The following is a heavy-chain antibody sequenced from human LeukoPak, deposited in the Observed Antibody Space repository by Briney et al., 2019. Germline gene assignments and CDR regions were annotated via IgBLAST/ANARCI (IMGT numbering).Heavy chain of an antibody. J-gene: IGHJ4*02. D-gene: IGHD6-13*01. CDR1: GFTFSDYY. CDR2: ISSSGTYT. V-gene: IGHV3-11*06. CDR3: ARSKQQLAVDY. Sequence: PGGSLRLSCAASGFTFSDYYMSWIPQAPGKGLEWLSYISSSGTYTNYADSVKGRFTISRDNAKNAVYLQMNSLRAEDTALYYCARSKQQLAVDYWGQGALVTVSS.